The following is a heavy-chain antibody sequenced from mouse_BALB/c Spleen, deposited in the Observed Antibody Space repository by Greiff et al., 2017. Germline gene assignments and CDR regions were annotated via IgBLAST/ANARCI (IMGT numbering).Heavy chain of an antibody. CDR2: INPSNGRT. CDR3: ARSRSYYRYDEGAYYAMDY. Sequence: VQLQQPGAELVKPGASVKLSCKASGYTFTSYWMHWVKQRPGQGLEWIGEINPSNGRTNYNEKFKSKATLTVDKSSSTAYMQLSSLTSEDSAVYYCARSRSYYRYDEGAYYAMDYWGQGTSVTVSS. CDR1: GYTFTSYW. J-gene: IGHJ4*01. V-gene: IGHV1S81*02. D-gene: IGHD2-14*01.